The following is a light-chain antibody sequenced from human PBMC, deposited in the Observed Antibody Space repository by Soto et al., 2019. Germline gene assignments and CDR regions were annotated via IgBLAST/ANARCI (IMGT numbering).Light chain of an antibody. Sequence: EIVLTQSPGTLSLSPGEIATLYFSASQSVSSSYLAWYQQKPGQAPRLLIYGASSRATGIPDRFSGGGSGTDFTLTISRLEPEDFAVYYCQQFSSYPLTFGGGTKVDI. CDR2: GAS. CDR3: QQFSSYPLT. J-gene: IGKJ4*01. V-gene: IGKV3-20*01. CDR1: QSVSSSY.